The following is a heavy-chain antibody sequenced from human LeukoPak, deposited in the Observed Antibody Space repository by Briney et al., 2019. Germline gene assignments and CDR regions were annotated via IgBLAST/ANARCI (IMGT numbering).Heavy chain of an antibody. Sequence: GGSLRLSCAASGFTFSSYSMNWVRQAPGKGLEWVSSISSSSSSYIYYADSVKGRFTISRDNAKNSLYLQMNSLRAEDTAVYYCARDLTAAAGDYWGQGTLVTVSS. D-gene: IGHD6-13*01. J-gene: IGHJ4*02. CDR2: ISSSSSSYI. CDR1: GFTFSSYS. V-gene: IGHV3-21*01. CDR3: ARDLTAAAGDY.